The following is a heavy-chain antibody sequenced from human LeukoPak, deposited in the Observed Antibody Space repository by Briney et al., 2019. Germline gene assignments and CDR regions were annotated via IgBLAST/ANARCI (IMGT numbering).Heavy chain of an antibody. V-gene: IGHV4-4*07. D-gene: IGHD4/OR15-4a*01. CDR1: GGSMTSDY. CDR2: IFTSGST. CDR3: SRGGANDL. Sequence: WEALSLTCTVVGGSMTSDYWSWIRQPAGKGLEWIGRIFTSGSTAYNPSLKSRVTMSLDTSKNQFFLKLSSVTAADTAAYFCSRGGANDLWGQGTLVTVSS. J-gene: IGHJ5*02.